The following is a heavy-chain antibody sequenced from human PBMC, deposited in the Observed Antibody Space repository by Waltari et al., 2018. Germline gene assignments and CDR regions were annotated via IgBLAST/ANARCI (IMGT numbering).Heavy chain of an antibody. CDR3: ARSQYQYDFWSGYSPHDAFDI. J-gene: IGHJ3*02. CDR1: GGSISSSSYY. V-gene: IGHV4-39*01. Sequence: QLQLQESGPGLVKPSETLSLTCTVSGGSISSSSYYWGWIRQPPGKGLEWIGSIYYSGSTYYNPSLKSRVTISVDTSKNQFSLKLSSVTAADTAVYYCARSQYQYDFWSGYSPHDAFDIWGQGTMVTVSS. CDR2: IYYSGST. D-gene: IGHD3-3*01.